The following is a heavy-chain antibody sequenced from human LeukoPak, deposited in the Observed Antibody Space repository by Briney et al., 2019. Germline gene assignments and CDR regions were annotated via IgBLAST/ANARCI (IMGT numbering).Heavy chain of an antibody. J-gene: IGHJ5*02. Sequence: PSETLSLTCTVSGGSISSYYWSWIWQPAGKGLEWIGRIYTSGSTNYNPSLKSRVTMSVDTSKNQFSLKLSSVTAADTAVYYCARVRGKASYYDFWSGYHNWFDPWGQGTLVTVSS. CDR1: GGSISSYY. D-gene: IGHD3-3*01. V-gene: IGHV4-4*07. CDR3: ARVRGKASYYDFWSGYHNWFDP. CDR2: IYTSGST.